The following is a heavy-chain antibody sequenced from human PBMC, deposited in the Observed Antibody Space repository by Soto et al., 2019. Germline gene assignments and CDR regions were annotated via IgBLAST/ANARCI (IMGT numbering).Heavy chain of an antibody. D-gene: IGHD1-26*01. CDR1: GGSISSGGYY. CDR2: IYYSGST. CDR3: AREGGIVGATAADY. Sequence: SETLSLTCTVSGGSISSGGYYWSWIRQHPGKGLEWIGYIYYSGSTYYNPSLKSRVTISVDTFKNQFSLKLSSVTAADTAVYYCAREGGIVGATAADYWGQGTLVTVSS. J-gene: IGHJ4*02. V-gene: IGHV4-31*03.